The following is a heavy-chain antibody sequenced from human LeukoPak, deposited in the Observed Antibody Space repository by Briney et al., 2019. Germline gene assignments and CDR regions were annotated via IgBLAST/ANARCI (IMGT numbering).Heavy chain of an antibody. CDR1: GFTFSSYG. CDR2: ISYDGSNK. CDR3: AKDSGVAAFDY. V-gene: IGHV3-30*18. J-gene: IGHJ4*02. D-gene: IGHD6-6*01. Sequence: GGSLRLSCAASGFTFSSYGMHWVRQAPGKGLEWVAVISYDGSNKYYADSVKGRFTISRDNSKNTLYLQMNSLRAEDTAVYYCAKDSGVAAFDYWGQGTLVTVSS.